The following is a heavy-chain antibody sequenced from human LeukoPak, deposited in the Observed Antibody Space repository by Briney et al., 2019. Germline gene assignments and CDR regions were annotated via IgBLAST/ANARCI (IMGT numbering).Heavy chain of an antibody. D-gene: IGHD1-26*01. V-gene: IGHV1-69*04. J-gene: IGHJ4*02. Sequence: GASVKVSCKASGGTFSSYAISWVRQAPGQGFEWMGRIIPILGIANYAQKFQGRVTITADKSTSTAYMELSGLRSEDTAVYYCARDKAIVGALLEFDYWGQGTLVTVSS. CDR3: ARDKAIVGALLEFDY. CDR1: GGTFSSYA. CDR2: IIPILGIA.